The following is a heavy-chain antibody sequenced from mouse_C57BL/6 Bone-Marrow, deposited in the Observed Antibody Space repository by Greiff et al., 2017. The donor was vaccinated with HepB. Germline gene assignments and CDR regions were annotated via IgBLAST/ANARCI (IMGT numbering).Heavy chain of an antibody. V-gene: IGHV1-55*01. Sequence: QVQLQQPGAELVKPGASVKMSCKASGYTFTSYWITWVKQRPGQGLEWIGDIYPGSGSTNYNEKFKSKATLTVDTSSSTAYMQLSILTSEDSAVYYCARNYGSSYGVDYWGQGTSVTVSS. CDR3: ARNYGSSYGVDY. CDR2: IYPGSGST. D-gene: IGHD1-1*01. J-gene: IGHJ4*01. CDR1: GYTFTSYW.